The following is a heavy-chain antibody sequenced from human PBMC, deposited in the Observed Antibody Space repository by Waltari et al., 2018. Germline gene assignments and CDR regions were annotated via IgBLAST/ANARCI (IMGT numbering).Heavy chain of an antibody. CDR2: IRFDGTNK. CDR3: AKDNRPAAGTGKNYFDS. D-gene: IGHD6-13*01. CDR1: GFSFSHYG. V-gene: IGHV3-30*02. J-gene: IGHJ4*02. Sequence: QVQLVESGGGVVQPGGSLRLSCAASGFSFSHYGMHWVRQAPGKGLECGTFIRFDGTNKYNADFVKCRFAISRDNSKNTLYLQMNSLRAEDTAVYYCAKDNRPAAGTGKNYFDSWGQGTLVTVSS.